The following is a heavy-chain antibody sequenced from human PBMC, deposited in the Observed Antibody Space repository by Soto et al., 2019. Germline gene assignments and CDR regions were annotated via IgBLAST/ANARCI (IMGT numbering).Heavy chain of an antibody. V-gene: IGHV3-74*01. Sequence: EVQLVESGGGLVQPGGSLRLSCAASGFTFSSYWMHWVRQAPGKGLVWVSRINSDGSSTSYADSVKGRFTISRDNAKNTRYRQMSSLRAEDTAVYYCARDYGDYVVSDGFEIWGQGTMVTVSS. CDR1: GFTFSSYW. D-gene: IGHD4-17*01. CDR2: INSDGSST. J-gene: IGHJ3*02. CDR3: ARDYGDYVVSDGFEI.